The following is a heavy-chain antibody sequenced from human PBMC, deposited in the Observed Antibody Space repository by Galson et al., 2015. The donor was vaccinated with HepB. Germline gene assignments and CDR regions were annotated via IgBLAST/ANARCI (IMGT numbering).Heavy chain of an antibody. D-gene: IGHD3-22*01. CDR1: GFTFSSYA. V-gene: IGHV3-23*01. Sequence: SLRLSCAASGFTFSSYAMRWVRQSPGKGLEWDSVVTGDGTLIDYADSVKGRFTISRDNSKNTLYLQMNSLRAEDTAIYYCTKDQIACSGSCYCGCFDSWGQGTLVTVSS. CDR3: TKDQIACSGSCYCGCFDS. J-gene: IGHJ4*02. CDR2: VTGDGTLI.